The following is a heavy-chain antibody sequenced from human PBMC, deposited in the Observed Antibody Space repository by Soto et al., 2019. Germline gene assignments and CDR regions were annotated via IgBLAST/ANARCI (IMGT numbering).Heavy chain of an antibody. D-gene: IGHD3-16*02. CDR2: ISGSGRST. V-gene: IGHV3-23*01. CDR1: RFTLSNYV. CDR3: AKSKGGVIVPFDY. J-gene: IGHJ4*02. Sequence: GSLRLSCAASRFTLSNYVMSWVRQAPGKGLEWVSTISGSGRSTYYADSVKGRFTISRDNSKNTLYLQMNSLRAEDTAVYYCAKSKGGVIVPFDYWGQGTLVTVSS.